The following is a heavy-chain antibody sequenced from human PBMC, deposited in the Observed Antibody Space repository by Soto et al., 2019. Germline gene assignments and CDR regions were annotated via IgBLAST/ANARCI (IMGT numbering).Heavy chain of an antibody. CDR1: GFTFSSYA. CDR3: AKDGHRYCSSTSCYNYYYYGMDV. J-gene: IGHJ6*02. D-gene: IGHD2-2*02. Sequence: GGALRLSCAASGFTFSSYAMSWVRQAPGKGLEWVSAISGSGGSTYYADSVKGRFTISRDNSKNTLYLQMNSLRAEDTAVYYCAKDGHRYCSSTSCYNYYYYGMDVWGQGTTVTVSS. V-gene: IGHV3-23*01. CDR2: ISGSGGST.